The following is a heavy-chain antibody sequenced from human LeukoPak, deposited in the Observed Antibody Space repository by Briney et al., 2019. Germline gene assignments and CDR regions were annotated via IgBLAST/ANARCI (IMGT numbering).Heavy chain of an antibody. CDR3: ARDLVVVAATRTRRAFDI. D-gene: IGHD2-15*01. J-gene: IGHJ3*02. V-gene: IGHV4-59*01. Sequence: SETLSLTCTVSGGSLSSYYWSWVRQPPGKGLEWVGYIYYSGSTNYNPSLKSRVTISVDTSKNQFSLKLSSVTAADTAVYYCARDLVVVAATRTRRAFDIWGQGTMVSVSS. CDR1: GGSLSSYY. CDR2: IYYSGST.